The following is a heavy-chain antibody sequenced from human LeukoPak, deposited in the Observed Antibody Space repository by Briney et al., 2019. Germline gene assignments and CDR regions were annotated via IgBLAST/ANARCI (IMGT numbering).Heavy chain of an antibody. CDR3: TRISAGAFDI. Sequence: SQTLSLTCAISGDSVSSNSVAWNWIRQSPSRGLEWLGRTYYRSKWYNDYAVSVKSRITINPDTSKNQFSLRLNSVTPGDTAVYYCTRISAGAFDIWGQGTMVTVSS. J-gene: IGHJ3*02. V-gene: IGHV6-1*01. CDR1: GDSVSSNSVA. D-gene: IGHD6-13*01. CDR2: TYYRSKWYN.